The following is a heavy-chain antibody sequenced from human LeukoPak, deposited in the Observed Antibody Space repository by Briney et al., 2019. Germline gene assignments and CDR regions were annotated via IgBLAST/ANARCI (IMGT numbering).Heavy chain of an antibody. Sequence: GGSLRLSCAASGFTFSSYWMHWVRHAPGKGLVWVSRINTDGSSTNYADSGKGRFTISRDNAKNTLYSQMNSLRAEDTAVYYCARDVQAGPGYWGQGTLVTVSS. V-gene: IGHV3-74*01. CDR1: GFTFSSYW. J-gene: IGHJ4*02. CDR2: INTDGSST. CDR3: ARDVQAGPGY. D-gene: IGHD6-19*01.